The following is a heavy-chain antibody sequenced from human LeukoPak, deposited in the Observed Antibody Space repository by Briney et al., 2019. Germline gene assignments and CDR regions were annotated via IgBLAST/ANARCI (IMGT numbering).Heavy chain of an antibody. CDR1: GFTFSSYS. J-gene: IGHJ6*04. V-gene: IGHV3-21*01. CDR3: ASLYCSSTSCYDYYYYGMDV. CDR2: ISSNSSYI. Sequence: PGGSLRLSCAASGFTFSSYSMNWVRQAPGKGLEWVSSISSNSSYIYYADSVKGRFTISRDNAKNSLYLQMNSLRAEDTAVYYCASLYCSSTSCYDYYYYGMDVWGKGTTVTVSS. D-gene: IGHD2-2*01.